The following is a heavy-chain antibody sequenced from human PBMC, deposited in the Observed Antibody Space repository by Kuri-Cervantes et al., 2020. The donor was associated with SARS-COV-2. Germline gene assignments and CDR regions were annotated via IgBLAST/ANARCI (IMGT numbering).Heavy chain of an antibody. CDR3: ARELPDQIYDMSGFDP. J-gene: IGHJ5*02. V-gene: IGHV4-59*01. D-gene: IGHD3-9*01. CDR1: GGSIRSFY. Sequence: SETLSLTCTVSGGSIRSFYWNWIRQAPGKGLEYIGYISNSGSTNYNPSLKSRVTISVDTSKNQFSLKLSSVTAADTAVYYCARELPDQIYDMSGFDPWGQGTLVTVSS. CDR2: ISNSGST.